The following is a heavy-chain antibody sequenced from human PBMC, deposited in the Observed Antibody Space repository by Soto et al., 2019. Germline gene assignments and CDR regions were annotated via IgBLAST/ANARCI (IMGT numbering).Heavy chain of an antibody. D-gene: IGHD3-22*01. CDR3: ARDRRYYDSSGYTYFDY. CDR2: IIPIFGTA. V-gene: IGHV1-69*01. J-gene: IGHJ4*02. CDR1: GGTFSSYA. Sequence: QVQLVQSGAEVKKPGSSVKVSCKASGGTFSSYAISWVRQAPGQGLEWMGGIIPIFGTANYAQKFQGRVTITAEESTSTAYMALSSLRSEDTAVYYCARDRRYYDSSGYTYFDYWCQGHLVTVAS.